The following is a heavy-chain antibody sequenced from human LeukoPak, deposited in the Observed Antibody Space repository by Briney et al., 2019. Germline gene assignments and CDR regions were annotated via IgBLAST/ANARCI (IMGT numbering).Heavy chain of an antibody. Sequence: SGPTLSNPTQPLTLTCTFSGFSLSTSGVGVGWIRQPPGKALEWLALIYWDDDKRYSPSLKSRLTITKDTSKNQVVLTMTNMDPVDTATYYCTHSHQDLHAFDIWGQVTMVTVSS. CDR1: GFSLSTSGVG. CDR2: IYWDDDK. J-gene: IGHJ3*02. V-gene: IGHV2-5*02. CDR3: THSHQDLHAFDI.